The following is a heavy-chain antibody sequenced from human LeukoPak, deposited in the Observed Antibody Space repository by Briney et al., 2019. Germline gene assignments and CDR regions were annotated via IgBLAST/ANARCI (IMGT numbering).Heavy chain of an antibody. CDR1: GGSISSYY. J-gene: IGHJ5*02. V-gene: IGHV4-59*12. CDR3: ARYCSSTSCHGYWFDP. Sequence: SETLSLTCTVSGGSISSYYWSWIRQPPGKGLEWIGYIYHSGSTYYNPSLKSRVTISVDRSKNQFSLKLSSVTAADTAVYYCARYCSSTSCHGYWFDPWGQGTLVTVSS. CDR2: IYHSGST. D-gene: IGHD2-2*01.